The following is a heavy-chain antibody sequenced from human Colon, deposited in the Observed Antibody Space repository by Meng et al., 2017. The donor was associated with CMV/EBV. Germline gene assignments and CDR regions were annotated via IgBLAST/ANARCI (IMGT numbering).Heavy chain of an antibody. CDR3: AGGSYQAWELLHY. CDR1: CGSFSEYY. CDR2: IRHSGSTSY. J-gene: IGHJ4*02. V-gene: IGHV4-34*01. Sequence: QVQLQQWGAGLLKPSDTLSLTCAVDCGSFSEYYWSWILHPPGRGLEWIGEIRHSGSTSYSYNSSLKSRVTISIDTSKNQFSLELTSVTAADTAVYYCAGGSYQAWELLHYWGQGTLVTVSS. D-gene: IGHD1-26*01.